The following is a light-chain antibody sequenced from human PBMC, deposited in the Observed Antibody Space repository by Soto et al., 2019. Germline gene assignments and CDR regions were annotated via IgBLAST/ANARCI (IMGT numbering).Light chain of an antibody. CDR2: SNN. Sequence: QSVLTQPPSASGTPGQRVTISCSGSSSSIGTNTVTWYQQLPGTAPKLLIYSNNQRPSGVPDRFSGSKSGTSASLAISGIQSEDEADYYCAAWDVSLVVFGGGTKLTVL. J-gene: IGLJ2*01. CDR3: AAWDVSLVV. V-gene: IGLV1-44*01. CDR1: SSSIGTNT.